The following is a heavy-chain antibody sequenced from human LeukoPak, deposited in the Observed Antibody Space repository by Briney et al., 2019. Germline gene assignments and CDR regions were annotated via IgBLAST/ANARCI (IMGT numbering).Heavy chain of an antibody. CDR2: ISYDGTNK. Sequence: PGGSLRLSCVASGFTFSSYGVHWVRQAPGKGLEWVAVISYDGTNKYYADSVRGRFTISRDNSKNTLYLQMDSLRTEDTAVYYCARVELYASGWYGSVDYWGQGTLVAVSS. CDR3: ARVELYASGWYGSVDY. D-gene: IGHD6-19*01. J-gene: IGHJ4*02. CDR1: GFTFSSYG. V-gene: IGHV3-30*03.